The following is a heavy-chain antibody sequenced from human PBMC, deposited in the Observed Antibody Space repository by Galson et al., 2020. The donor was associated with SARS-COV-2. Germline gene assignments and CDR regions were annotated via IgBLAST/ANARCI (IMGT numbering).Heavy chain of an antibody. CDR1: GFTFSSYS. V-gene: IGHV3-48*02. CDR2: ISSSSSTI. D-gene: IGHD3-22*01. Sequence: GGSLRLSCAASGFTFSSYSMNWVRQAPGKGLEWVSYISSSSSTIYYADSVKGRFTISRDNAKNSLYLQMNSLRDEDTAVYYCARSPTSMIVVVITPFDYWGQGTLVTVSS. CDR3: ARSPTSMIVVVITPFDY. J-gene: IGHJ4*02.